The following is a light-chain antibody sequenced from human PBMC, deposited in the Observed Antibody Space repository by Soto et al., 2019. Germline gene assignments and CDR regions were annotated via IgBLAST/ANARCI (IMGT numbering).Light chain of an antibody. V-gene: IGLV1-44*01. CDR1: ISNIGSNT. Sequence: QSVLTQPPSASGTPGQRVSISCSGSISNIGSNTVSWYQQLPGTAPKLLIYNNNQRPPGVPDRFSGSKSGTSASLAISGLESEDEADYYCAAWDDSLSGPVVGEGTKLTLL. CDR2: NNN. J-gene: IGLJ2*01. CDR3: AAWDDSLSGPV.